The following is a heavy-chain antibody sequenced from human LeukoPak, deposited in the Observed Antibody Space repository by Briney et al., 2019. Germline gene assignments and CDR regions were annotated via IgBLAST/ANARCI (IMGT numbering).Heavy chain of an antibody. J-gene: IGHJ4*02. Sequence: GGSLRLSCAASGFTFSSYAMSWVRQAPGKGLEWVSAISGSGGSTYYADSVKGRFTISRDNSKNTLYLQMNSLRAEDTAVYYCARAGSYRLTSTLWGQGTLVTVSS. V-gene: IGHV3-23*01. CDR1: GFTFSSYA. CDR2: ISGSGGST. D-gene: IGHD3-16*01. CDR3: ARAGSYRLTSTL.